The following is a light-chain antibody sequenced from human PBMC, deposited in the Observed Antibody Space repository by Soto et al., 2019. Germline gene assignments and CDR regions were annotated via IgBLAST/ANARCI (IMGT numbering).Light chain of an antibody. CDR3: LQSLQPPPT. J-gene: IGKJ5*01. CDR2: LGS. CDR1: QSLLHSTGNNY. V-gene: IGKV2-28*01. Sequence: DIVMTQSPLSLPVTPGEPAAISCRTSQSLLHSTGNNYLNWYLQKPGQSPQLLIYLGSNRASGVXDXSSGSGPGTDFTLKINRVEAEDVGVYYCLQSLQPPPTFGQGTRLEIK.